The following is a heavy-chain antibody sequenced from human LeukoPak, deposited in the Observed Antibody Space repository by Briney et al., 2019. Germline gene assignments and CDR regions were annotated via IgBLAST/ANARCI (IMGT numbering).Heavy chain of an antibody. Sequence: SETLSLTCTVSGGSISSYYWSWIRQPAGQGLEWIGRIYTSGGTNYNPSLKSRVTMSVDTSKSQFSLKLSSVTAADTAVYYCAREGEDTAMVDYWGQGTLVTVSS. CDR2: IYTSGGT. V-gene: IGHV4-4*07. D-gene: IGHD5-18*01. CDR1: GGSISSYY. CDR3: AREGEDTAMVDY. J-gene: IGHJ4*02.